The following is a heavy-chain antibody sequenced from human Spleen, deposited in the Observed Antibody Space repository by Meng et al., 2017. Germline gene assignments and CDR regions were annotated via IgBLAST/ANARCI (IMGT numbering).Heavy chain of an antibody. V-gene: IGHV4-34*01. Sequence: QVQLQQGGGGLFKPSETRPLTFVVSGGSFSDYYWSWIRQPPGKGLEWIGEINHSGSTNYNPSLESRATISVDTSQNNLSLKLSSVTAADSAVYYCARGPTTMAHDFDYWGQGTLVTVSS. J-gene: IGHJ4*02. CDR1: GGSFSDYY. D-gene: IGHD4-11*01. CDR3: ARGPTTMAHDFDY. CDR2: INHSGST.